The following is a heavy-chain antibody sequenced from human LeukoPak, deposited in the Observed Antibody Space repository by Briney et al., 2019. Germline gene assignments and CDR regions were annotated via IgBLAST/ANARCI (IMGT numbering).Heavy chain of an antibody. J-gene: IGHJ4*02. Sequence: GGSLRLSCAASGFTFSCHAMSWVRQAPGKGLDWVSGISGSGGSTYYADSVKGRFTICRDNSEDPLYLEMNSLRAQGTVVHYCVQNSDSSGYPYYFDYWGQGTLVTVSS. D-gene: IGHD3-22*01. V-gene: IGHV3-23*01. CDR3: VQNSDSSGYPYYFDY. CDR2: ISGSGGST. CDR1: GFTFSCHA.